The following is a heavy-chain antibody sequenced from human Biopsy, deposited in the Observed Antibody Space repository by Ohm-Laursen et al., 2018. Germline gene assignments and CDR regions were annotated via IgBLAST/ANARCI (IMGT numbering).Heavy chain of an antibody. CDR1: RITFNSDW. CDR3: ARGNGPSA. V-gene: IGHV3-7*04. J-gene: IGHJ5*02. CDR2: IREHGNEE. D-gene: IGHD4-11*01. Sequence: SLRLSCAASRITFNSDWMSWVRQAPGKGLEWVAIIREHGNEEFYVDSVKGRFTISRDNARNSVYLQMNSLRAEDTAIYYCARGNGPSAWGQGTLVTVSS.